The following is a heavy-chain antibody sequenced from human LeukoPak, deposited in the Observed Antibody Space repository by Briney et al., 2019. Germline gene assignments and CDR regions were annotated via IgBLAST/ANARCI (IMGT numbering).Heavy chain of an antibody. CDR2: IYSGVST. CDR1: GFTVSSNY. Sequence: GGSLRLSCAASGFTVSSNYMSWVRQAPGKGLEWVSVIYSGVSTYYADSVKGRFTISRDNSKNTLYLQMNSLRAEDTAVYYCARIGRWGSEYQLPEPNFDLWGRGTLVTVSS. V-gene: IGHV3-66*01. CDR3: ARIGRWGSEYQLPEPNFDL. J-gene: IGHJ2*01. D-gene: IGHD2-2*01.